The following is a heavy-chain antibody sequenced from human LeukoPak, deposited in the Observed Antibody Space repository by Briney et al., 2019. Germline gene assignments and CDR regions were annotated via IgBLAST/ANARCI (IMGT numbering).Heavy chain of an antibody. CDR2: ISGSGTST. J-gene: IGHJ4*02. V-gene: IGHV3-23*01. CDR1: GFTFSSYA. Sequence: GSLRLSCAASGFTFSSYAMSWVRQAPGKGLEWVSAISGSGTSTYYADSVKGRFTISRDNSKNTLYLQMNSLRAEDTAVYYCAKDRRGGDYGDDYWGQGTLVTVSS. CDR3: AKDRRGGDYGDDY. D-gene: IGHD4-17*01.